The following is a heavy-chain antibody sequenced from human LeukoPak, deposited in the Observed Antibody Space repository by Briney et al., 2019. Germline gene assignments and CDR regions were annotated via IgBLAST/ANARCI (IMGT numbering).Heavy chain of an antibody. CDR3: AKNTYYNFWSGYPSVFFDY. CDR1: GFTFSIYA. J-gene: IGHJ4*02. D-gene: IGHD3-3*01. CDR2: ISGSGGTT. V-gene: IGHV3-23*01. Sequence: GGSLSLSCAASGFTFSIYAMSWVRQAPGEGVEWVSSISGSGGTTFYAGSVKGRFTISRDNSKNTLYLEMNSVRAEDTAVYYCAKNTYYNFWSGYPSVFFDYWGQGTLVTVSS.